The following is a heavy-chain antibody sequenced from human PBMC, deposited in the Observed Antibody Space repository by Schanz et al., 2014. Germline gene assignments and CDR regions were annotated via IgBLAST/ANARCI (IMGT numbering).Heavy chain of an antibody. CDR1: GFSVGNKY. Sequence: EVQLLESGGGLVEPGGSLRLSCAASGFSVGNKYMNWVRQAPGKGLEWVSVIYIGGNKYYADSVKGRFSISRGKYKKTVYSQKNSLRAEDTAVYYCAKDRGYYRVSGSYRELEYWGQGTLVTVSS. J-gene: IGHJ4*02. V-gene: IGHV3-66*01. CDR2: IYIGGNK. D-gene: IGHD3-10*01. CDR3: AKDRGYYRVSGSYRELEY.